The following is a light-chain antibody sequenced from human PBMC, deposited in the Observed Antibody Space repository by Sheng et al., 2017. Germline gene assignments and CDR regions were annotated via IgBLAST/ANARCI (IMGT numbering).Light chain of an antibody. CDR1: QSVSSD. Sequence: EVVMTQSPATLSVSPGERVTLSCRASQSVSSDLVWYQQKPGQAPRLLIYEASTGATGIPDRFSGSGSGTEFTLTISSLQSEDFAVYYCQQYNKWPRTFGQG. J-gene: IGKJ1*01. V-gene: IGKV3-15*01. CDR2: EAS. CDR3: QQYNKWPRT.